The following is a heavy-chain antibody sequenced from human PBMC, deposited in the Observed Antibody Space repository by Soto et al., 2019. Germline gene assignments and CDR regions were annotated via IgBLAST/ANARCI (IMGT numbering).Heavy chain of an antibody. Sequence: EVQVLESGGGLVQPGGSLRLSCAASGFNFNTYAMSWVRQAPGKGLEWVSGISGGGGSIHYVDSVKGRFTISRDNSKNPLYLQMSSLRGEDTAVYYCAKGKSSNYVSHAFDLWGQGTMVTVSS. V-gene: IGHV3-23*01. D-gene: IGHD3-10*02. CDR2: ISGGGGSI. J-gene: IGHJ3*01. CDR3: AKGKSSNYVSHAFDL. CDR1: GFNFNTYA.